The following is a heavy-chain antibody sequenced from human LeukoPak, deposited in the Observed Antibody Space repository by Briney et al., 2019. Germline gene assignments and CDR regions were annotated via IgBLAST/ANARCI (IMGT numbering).Heavy chain of an antibody. CDR3: TGSFGELTFFDY. CDR2: ISSSSSYI. V-gene: IGHV3-21*03. CDR1: GFTFSSYS. J-gene: IGHJ4*02. Sequence: GGSLRLSCAASGFTFSSYSMNWVRQAPGKGLEWVSSISSSSSYIYYADSVKGRFTISRDNAKNSLYLQMNSLKTEDTAVYYCTGSFGELTFFDYWGQGTLVTVSS. D-gene: IGHD3-10*01.